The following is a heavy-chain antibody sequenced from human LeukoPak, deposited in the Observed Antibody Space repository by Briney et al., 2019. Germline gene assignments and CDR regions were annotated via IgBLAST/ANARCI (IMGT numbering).Heavy chain of an antibody. CDR1: GGSISSYY. CDR3: ARSGVGPPVTEPFDY. Sequence: SETLSLTCTVSGGSISSYYWSWIRQPPGKGLEWIGYIYYSGSTNYNPSLRSRVTISVDTSKNQFSLKLSSMTAADTAVYYCARSGVGPPVTEPFDYWGQGTLVIVFS. CDR2: IYYSGST. J-gene: IGHJ4*02. V-gene: IGHV4-59*01. D-gene: IGHD3-10*01.